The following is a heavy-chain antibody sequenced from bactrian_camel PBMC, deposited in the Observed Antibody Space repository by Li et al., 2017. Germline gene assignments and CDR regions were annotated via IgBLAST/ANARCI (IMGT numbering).Heavy chain of an antibody. J-gene: IGHJ4*01. Sequence: HVQLVESGGGSVQAGGSLRLSCAISGYTFSSTCMAWFRQAPGKERERDPVATFLPRRGTSYKDSVKGRFTISRDSAKNTIYLQMDDLKPEDTAMYYCNTDRICRGQVPGYNVWGQGTQVTVS. V-gene: IGHV3S53*01. CDR1: GYTFSSTC. CDR3: NTDRICRGQVPGYNV. CDR2: FLPRRGT. D-gene: IGHD8*01.